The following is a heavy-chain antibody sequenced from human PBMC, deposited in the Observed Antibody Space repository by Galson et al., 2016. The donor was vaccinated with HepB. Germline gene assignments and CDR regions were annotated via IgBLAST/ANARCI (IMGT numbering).Heavy chain of an antibody. CDR2: LSDSTTKV. Sequence: SLRLSCAASGFTFSSYSMNWVRQAPGKGLEWVSYLSDSTTKVYYADSVEGRFIISRDNAKNSLYLQMNSLRDEDTAVYYCARDRSGSGYPVFGYWGQGTLVTVSS. CDR1: GFTFSSYS. CDR3: ARDRSGSGYPVFGY. J-gene: IGHJ4*02. V-gene: IGHV3-48*02. D-gene: IGHD3-22*01.